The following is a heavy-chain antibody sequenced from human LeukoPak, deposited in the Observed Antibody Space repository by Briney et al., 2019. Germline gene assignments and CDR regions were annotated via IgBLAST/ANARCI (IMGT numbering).Heavy chain of an antibody. CDR3: ARGYYDFWSGYLPPLTYYYYYMDV. J-gene: IGHJ6*03. CDR2: INHSGST. CDR1: GGSFSGYY. D-gene: IGHD3-3*01. V-gene: IGHV4-34*01. Sequence: SETLSLTCAVYGGSFSGYYWSWIRQPPGKGLEWIGEINHSGSTNYNPSLKSRVTISVDTSKNQFSLKLSSVTAADTAVYYCARGYYDFWSGYLPPLTYYYYYMDVWGKGTTVTVSS.